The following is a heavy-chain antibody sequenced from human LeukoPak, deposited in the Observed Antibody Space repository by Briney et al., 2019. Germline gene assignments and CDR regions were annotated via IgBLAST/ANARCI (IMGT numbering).Heavy chain of an antibody. CDR3: ARDRSEGNRVPAASDY. Sequence: ASVKVSCKASGYTFTSYGISWVRQAPGQGLEGMGWIRAYNGNTNYAQKLQGRVTMTTDTSTSTAYMELRSLRSDDTAVYYCARDRSEGNRVPAASDYWGQGTLVTVSS. V-gene: IGHV1-18*04. J-gene: IGHJ4*02. CDR2: IRAYNGNT. CDR1: GYTFTSYG. D-gene: IGHD2-2*01.